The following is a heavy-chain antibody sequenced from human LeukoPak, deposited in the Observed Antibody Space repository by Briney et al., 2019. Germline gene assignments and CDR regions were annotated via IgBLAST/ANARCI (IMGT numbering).Heavy chain of an antibody. D-gene: IGHD3-22*01. CDR2: IYPGDSDT. CDR3: ARHHDSSGDAFQH. V-gene: IGHV5-51*01. CDR1: GYSFTSYW. J-gene: IGHJ1*01. Sequence: GESLKISCKGSGYSFTSYWIGWVRQMPGKGLQWMGIIYPGDSDTRYSPSFQGQVTISADKSISTAYLQWSSLKASDTAMYYCARHHDSSGDAFQHWGQGTLVTVSS.